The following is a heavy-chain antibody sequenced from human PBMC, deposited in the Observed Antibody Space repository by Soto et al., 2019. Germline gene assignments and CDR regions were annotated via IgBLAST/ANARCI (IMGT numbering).Heavy chain of an antibody. CDR1: GFTFSSYA. D-gene: IGHD2-2*03. CDR2: INSDGSST. J-gene: IGHJ4*02. CDR3: ARNPLDIVVGGFDY. V-gene: IGHV3-74*01. Sequence: GSLRLSCAASGFTFSSYAMSWVRQAPGKGLEWVSHINSDGSSTTYADSVKGRFTISRDNAKNTLYLQMNSLRAEDTAVYYCARNPLDIVVGGFDYWGQGTLVTVSS.